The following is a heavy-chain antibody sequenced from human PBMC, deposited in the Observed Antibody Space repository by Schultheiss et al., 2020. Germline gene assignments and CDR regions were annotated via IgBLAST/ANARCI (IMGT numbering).Heavy chain of an antibody. V-gene: IGHV4-34*01. J-gene: IGHJ5*02. CDR1: GGSFSGYY. CDR3: ARGNTMMSNWFDV. D-gene: IGHD1/OR15-1a*01. CDR2: IYHSGST. Sequence: SQTLSLTCAVYGGSFSGYYWSWIRQPPGKGLEWIGEIYHSGSTNYNPSLKSRVTISVDKSKNQFSLNLSSVTAADTAVYFCARGNTMMSNWFDVWGQGILVTVSS.